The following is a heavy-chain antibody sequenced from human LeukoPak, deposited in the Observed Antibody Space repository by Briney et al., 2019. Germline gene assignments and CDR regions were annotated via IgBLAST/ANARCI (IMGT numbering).Heavy chain of an antibody. Sequence: GGSLRLSCAASGFTFSSYSMNWVRQAPGEGLEWVSSISSSSSYIYYADSVKGRFTISRDNAKNSLYLQMNSLRAEDTAVYYCARAPVGATRAYFDYWGQGTLVTVSS. D-gene: IGHD1-26*01. V-gene: IGHV3-21*01. CDR3: ARAPVGATRAYFDY. CDR2: ISSSSSYI. J-gene: IGHJ4*02. CDR1: GFTFSSYS.